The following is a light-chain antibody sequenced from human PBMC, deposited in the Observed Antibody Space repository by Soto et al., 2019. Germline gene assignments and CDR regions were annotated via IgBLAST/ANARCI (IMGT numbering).Light chain of an antibody. Sequence: PGERVPLSCRASQTVSSSSLTWCQQKPGQAPGLLIYGASTRATAIPARFSGSGSGTDFTLTISSLQPEDFAVYYCQHDYSLLTFGGGTKVEIK. J-gene: IGKJ4*01. CDR1: QTVSSSS. CDR2: GAS. V-gene: IGKV3D-7*01. CDR3: QHDYSLLT.